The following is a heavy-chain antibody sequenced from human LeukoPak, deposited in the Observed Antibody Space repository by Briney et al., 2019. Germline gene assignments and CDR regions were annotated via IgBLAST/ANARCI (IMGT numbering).Heavy chain of an antibody. Sequence: ASVKVSCKASGYTFTSYGISWVRQAPGQGLEWMGWISAYNGNTNYAQKLQGRVTMTTDTSTSTSYMELRSLRSDDTAVYYCARALVGVTPLDYWGQGTLVTVSS. J-gene: IGHJ4*02. D-gene: IGHD1-26*01. V-gene: IGHV1-18*01. CDR2: ISAYNGNT. CDR1: GYTFTSYG. CDR3: ARALVGVTPLDY.